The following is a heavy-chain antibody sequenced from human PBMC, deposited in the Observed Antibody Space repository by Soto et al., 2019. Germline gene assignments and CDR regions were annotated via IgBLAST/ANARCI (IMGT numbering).Heavy chain of an antibody. Sequence: SETLSLTCTVSGGSISSSSYYWGWIRQPPGKGLEWIGSIYYSGSTYYNPSLKSRVTISVDTSKNQFSLKLSSVTAADTAVYYCASTLRIAARPPGNWFDPWGQGTLVTVSS. CDR2: IYYSGST. V-gene: IGHV4-39*01. J-gene: IGHJ5*02. CDR1: GGSISSSSYY. D-gene: IGHD6-6*01. CDR3: ASTLRIAARPPGNWFDP.